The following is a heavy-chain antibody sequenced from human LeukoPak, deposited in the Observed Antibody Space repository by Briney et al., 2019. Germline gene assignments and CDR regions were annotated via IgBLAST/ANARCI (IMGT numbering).Heavy chain of an antibody. Sequence: PGGSLRLSCAASGFTFTNYDMSWVRQAPGEGLEWVSGISGSGGSTYYADSVKGRFTISRDSSTRTLYLQMNSLRVEDTAVYFCARVISTSSFVFDYWGQGTLVTVSP. J-gene: IGHJ4*02. V-gene: IGHV3-23*01. CDR3: ARVISTSSFVFDY. CDR2: ISGSGGST. CDR1: GFTFTNYD. D-gene: IGHD6-6*01.